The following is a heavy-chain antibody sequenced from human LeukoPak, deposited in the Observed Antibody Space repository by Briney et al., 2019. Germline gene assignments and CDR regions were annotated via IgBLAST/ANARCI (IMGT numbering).Heavy chain of an antibody. CDR3: ARAKPDRDGYNPNDAFDI. CDR2: IISMLGII. D-gene: IGHD5-24*01. CDR1: GGTFSTYT. Sequence: SVKVSCKAPGGTFSTYTINWVRQAPGQGLEWMGRIISMLGIIKYAQKFQGRVTITADKPTSTAYMELSSLRSEDTAVYYCARAKPDRDGYNPNDAFDIWGQGTMVTVSS. V-gene: IGHV1-69*02. J-gene: IGHJ3*02.